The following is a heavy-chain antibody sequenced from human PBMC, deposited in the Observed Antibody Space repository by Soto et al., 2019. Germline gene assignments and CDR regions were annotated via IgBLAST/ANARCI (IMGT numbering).Heavy chain of an antibody. V-gene: IGHV3-30*18. CDR3: VEYVDDTGWSVPFDP. CDR2: ISNNGREK. CDR1: GFTFWTYG. Sequence: QVQLVESGGGVVQPGRSLRLSCVASGFTFWTYGMHWVRQAPGKGLEWVAVISNNGREKYFADSVKGRFAISRDNSKNTLFLDMNSLRDEDTAVYYCVEYVDDTGWSVPFDPWGQGTLVIVSS. J-gene: IGHJ5*02. D-gene: IGHD1-1*01.